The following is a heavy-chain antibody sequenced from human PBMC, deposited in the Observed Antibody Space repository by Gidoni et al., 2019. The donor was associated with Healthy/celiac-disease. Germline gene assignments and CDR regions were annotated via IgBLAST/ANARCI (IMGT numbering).Heavy chain of an antibody. Sequence: EVQLLESGGGLVQPGGSLRLSCEASGFTFSSYAMRWVRQAPGKGLEWVSAISGSGGSTYYADSVKGRFTISRDNSKNTLYLQMNSLRAEDTAVYYCAKTQGSGSYYAPDAFDIWGQGTMVTVSS. J-gene: IGHJ3*02. V-gene: IGHV3-23*01. D-gene: IGHD3-10*01. CDR2: ISGSGGST. CDR1: GFTFSSYA. CDR3: AKTQGSGSYYAPDAFDI.